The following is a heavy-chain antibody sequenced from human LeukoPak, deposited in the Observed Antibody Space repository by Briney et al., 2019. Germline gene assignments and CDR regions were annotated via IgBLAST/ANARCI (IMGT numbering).Heavy chain of an antibody. V-gene: IGHV3-23*01. J-gene: IGHJ4*02. Sequence: PGGSLRLSCAASGFTFSSYAMSWVRQAAGKGLEWVSAISGSGGSTYYADSVKGRFTISRDNSKNTLYLQMNSLRAEDTAVYYCARDPSLGIFGVVWGQGTLVTVSS. CDR2: ISGSGGST. CDR1: GFTFSSYA. CDR3: ARDPSLGIFGVV. D-gene: IGHD3-3*01.